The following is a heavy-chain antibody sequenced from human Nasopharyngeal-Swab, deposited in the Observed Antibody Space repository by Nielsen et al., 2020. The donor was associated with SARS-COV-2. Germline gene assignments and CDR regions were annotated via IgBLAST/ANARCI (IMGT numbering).Heavy chain of an antibody. Sequence: GESLKISCAASGFTFSNYAMNWVRQAPGRGLEWVSGISGGDDSTKYADSVKGRFTISRDNSKNTVNLQMNSLRVEDTAIYYCAKDRDSGDDSDDYYHYYGMDVWGQGTTVTVFS. CDR2: ISGGDDST. CDR1: GFTFSNYA. J-gene: IGHJ6*02. CDR3: AKDRDSGDDSDDYYHYYGMDV. V-gene: IGHV3-23*01. D-gene: IGHD5-12*01.